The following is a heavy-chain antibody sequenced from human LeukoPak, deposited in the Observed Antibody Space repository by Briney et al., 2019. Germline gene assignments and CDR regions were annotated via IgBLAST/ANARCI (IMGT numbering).Heavy chain of an antibody. CDR1: GGTSNSHA. V-gene: IGHV1-69*04. Sequence: PGSSVKVSCKASGGTSNSHAISWVRQAPGQGLEWMGRIIPNLGTTNRAQNFQDRVTLTADKFTNTAYMELTSLTSDDTAVYYCATTNDGGGYQWGDFFDFWGQGTLVTVS. J-gene: IGHJ4*02. D-gene: IGHD3-22*01. CDR3: ATTNDGGGYQWGDFFDF. CDR2: IIPNLGTT.